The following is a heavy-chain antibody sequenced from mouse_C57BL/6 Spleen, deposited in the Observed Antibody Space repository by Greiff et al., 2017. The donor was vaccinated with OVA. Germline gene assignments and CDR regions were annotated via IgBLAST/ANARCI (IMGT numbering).Heavy chain of an antibody. J-gene: IGHJ4*01. Sequence: QVQLQQPGAELVRPGSSVKLSCKASGYTFTSYWMDWVKQRPGQGLEWIGNIYPSDSETPYNQKFKDKATLTVDKSSSTAYMQLSSLTSEDSAVYYCARHEDYAMDYWGQGTSVTVSS. V-gene: IGHV1-61*01. CDR3: ARHEDYAMDY. CDR2: IYPSDSET. CDR1: GYTFTSYW.